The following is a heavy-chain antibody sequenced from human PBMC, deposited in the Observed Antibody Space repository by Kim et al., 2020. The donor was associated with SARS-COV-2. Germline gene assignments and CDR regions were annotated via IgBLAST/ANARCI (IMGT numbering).Heavy chain of an antibody. V-gene: IGHV1-18*01. D-gene: IGHD3-16*01. CDR3: ARVDYVGNAFDI. J-gene: IGHJ3*02. Sequence: NYAQKLQGRVTMTTDTSTSTAYMELRSLRSDDTAVYYCARVDYVGNAFDIWGQGTMVTVSS.